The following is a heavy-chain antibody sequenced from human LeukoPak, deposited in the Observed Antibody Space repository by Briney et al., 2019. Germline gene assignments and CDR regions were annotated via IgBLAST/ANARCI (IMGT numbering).Heavy chain of an antibody. Sequence: ASVKVSCKASGGTFSSYAISWVRQAPGQGLEWMGGIIPIFGTANYAQKFQGRVTITADESTSTAYMELSSLRSEDTAVYYWASSSSGWYYFDYWGQGTLVTVSS. J-gene: IGHJ4*02. CDR2: IIPIFGTA. D-gene: IGHD6-19*01. CDR3: ASSSSGWYYFDY. V-gene: IGHV1-69*01. CDR1: GGTFSSYA.